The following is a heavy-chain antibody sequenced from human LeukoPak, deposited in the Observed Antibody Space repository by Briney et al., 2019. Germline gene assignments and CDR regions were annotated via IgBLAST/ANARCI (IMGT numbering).Heavy chain of an antibody. J-gene: IGHJ3*02. V-gene: IGHV1-46*01. D-gene: IGHD6-19*01. CDR3: ATALSSGWHVKDAFDI. CDR2: INPSGGST. CDR1: GYTFTGYY. Sequence: ASVKVSCKASGYTFTGYYMHWVRQAPGQGLDWMGWINPSGGSTSYAQKFQGRVTMTRDTSTSTVYMELSSLRSEDTAVYYCATALSSGWHVKDAFDIWGQGTMVTVSS.